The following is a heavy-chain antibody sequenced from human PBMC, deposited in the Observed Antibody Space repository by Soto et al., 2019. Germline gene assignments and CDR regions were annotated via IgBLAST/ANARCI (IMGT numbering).Heavy chain of an antibody. CDR2: MNPDGSQE. V-gene: IGHV3-7*01. CDR1: GFTFSDYW. CDR3: ARFYN. Sequence: LRLSCAASGFTFSDYWMSWVRLTPGKGLEWVAHMNPDGSQESYVDSVKGRFTMSRDNAQNSLFLHMSSLRPEDTAIYYCARFYNWGPGTLVTVSS. J-gene: IGHJ4*02.